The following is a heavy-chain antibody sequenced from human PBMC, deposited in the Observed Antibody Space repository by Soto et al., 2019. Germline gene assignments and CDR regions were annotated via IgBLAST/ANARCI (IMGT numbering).Heavy chain of an antibody. V-gene: IGHV3-48*03. CDR3: ARAGYGSSSSCSFYGMGV. D-gene: IGHD2-2*01. Sequence: PVRSLQISCAASWVSLSSFEMNWVRQAPGKRLEWVSYSSSSGRTTQYADSVKGRLTISRENAKNSLYLQMNSLRVEDTAVYYCARAGYGSSSSCSFYGMGVWGQGSTVTVSS. J-gene: IGHJ6*02. CDR1: WVSLSSFE. CDR2: SSSSGRTT.